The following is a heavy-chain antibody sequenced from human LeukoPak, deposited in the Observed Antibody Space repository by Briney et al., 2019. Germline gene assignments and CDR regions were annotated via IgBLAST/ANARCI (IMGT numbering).Heavy chain of an antibody. CDR1: RFTFSSYS. D-gene: IGHD1-7*01. CDR3: ARETTDAFDI. CDR2: ISSSSSTI. V-gene: IGHV3-48*01. Sequence: PGGSLRLSCAASRFTFSSYSMNWVRQAPGKGLEWVSYISSSSSTIYYADSVKGRFTISRDNAKNSLYLQMNSLRAEDTAVYYYARETTDAFDIWGQGTMVTVSS. J-gene: IGHJ3*02.